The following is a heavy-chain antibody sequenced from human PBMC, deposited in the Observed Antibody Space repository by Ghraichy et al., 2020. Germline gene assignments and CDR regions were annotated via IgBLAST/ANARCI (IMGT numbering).Heavy chain of an antibody. J-gene: IGHJ4*02. Sequence: GGSLRLSCAASEFTFKNYWMHWVRQAPGKGLVWVSRISSDGTATWYADSVRGRFTISRDNAKNTLYLQMNSLRAEDTAVYYCATEMAAGYWGQGTLVTVSS. D-gene: IGHD5-24*01. CDR1: EFTFKNYW. V-gene: IGHV3-74*01. CDR3: ATEMAAGY. CDR2: ISSDGTAT.